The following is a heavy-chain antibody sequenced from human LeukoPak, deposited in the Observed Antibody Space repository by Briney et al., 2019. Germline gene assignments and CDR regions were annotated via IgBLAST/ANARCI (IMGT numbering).Heavy chain of an antibody. D-gene: IGHD2-21*02. CDR3: ARGSCGGDCYSHYYFDY. J-gene: IGHJ4*02. CDR2: IYYSGNT. Sequence: SETLSLTCTVSGGSISNYYWSWIRQPPGKGLEWIGYIYYSGNTNYNPSLKSRVTISVDTSKNQFSLKLSSVTAADTAVYYCARGSCGGDCYSHYYFDYWGQGTLVTVSS. V-gene: IGHV4-59*12. CDR1: GGSISNYY.